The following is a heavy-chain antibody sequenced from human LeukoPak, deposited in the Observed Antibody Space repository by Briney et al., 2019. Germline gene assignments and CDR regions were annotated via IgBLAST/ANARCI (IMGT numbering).Heavy chain of an antibody. CDR2: MHTSGHT. J-gene: IGHJ4*02. Sequence: SETLSLTCIVSGGSISGYHWSWIRRPAGEGPEWIGHMHTSGHTNYNSSLMSRVTMSVDTSKNQFSLRLTSVTAADTAVYYCARDQYSGSLDYWGQGTLVTVSS. D-gene: IGHD1-26*01. V-gene: IGHV4-4*07. CDR3: ARDQYSGSLDY. CDR1: GGSISGYH.